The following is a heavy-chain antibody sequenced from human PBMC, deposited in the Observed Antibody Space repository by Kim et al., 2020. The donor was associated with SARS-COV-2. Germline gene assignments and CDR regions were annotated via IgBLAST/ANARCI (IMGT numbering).Heavy chain of an antibody. V-gene: IGHV3-30*18. CDR2: ISYDGSNK. J-gene: IGHJ5*02. CDR1: GFTFSSYG. Sequence: GGSLRLSCAASGFTFSSYGMHWVRQAPGKGLEWVAVISYDGSNKYYADSVKGRFTISRDNSKNTLYLQMNSLRAEDTAVYYCAKDYSIAARPIWFDPWGQGTLVTVSS. D-gene: IGHD6-6*01. CDR3: AKDYSIAARPIWFDP.